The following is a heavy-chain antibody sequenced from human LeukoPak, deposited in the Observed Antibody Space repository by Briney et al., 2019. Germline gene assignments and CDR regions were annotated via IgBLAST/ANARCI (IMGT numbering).Heavy chain of an antibody. D-gene: IGHD3-3*01. CDR3: ARDPRSYDFWSGYLDY. Sequence: ASVKVSCKASGYTFTSYGISWVRQAPGRGLEWMGWISAYNGNTNYAQKLQGRVTMTTDTSTSTAYMELRSLRSDDTAVYYCARDPRSYDFWSGYLDYWGQGTLVTVSS. CDR2: ISAYNGNT. CDR1: GYTFTSYG. V-gene: IGHV1-18*01. J-gene: IGHJ4*02.